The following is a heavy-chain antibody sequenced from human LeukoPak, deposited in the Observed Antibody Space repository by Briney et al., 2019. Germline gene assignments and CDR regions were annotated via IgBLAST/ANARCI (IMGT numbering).Heavy chain of an antibody. V-gene: IGHV3-21*01. CDR2: ISSSSSYI. CDR3: AREFRFPGIFGVVNDAFDI. J-gene: IGHJ3*02. CDR1: GFTFSSYS. Sequence: PGGSLRLSCAASGFTFSSYSMNWVRQAPGKGLEWVLSISSSSSYIYYADSVKGRFTVSRDNAKHSLYLQMNSLRAEDTAVYYCAREFRFPGIFGVVNDAFDIWGQGIMVTVSS. D-gene: IGHD3-3*01.